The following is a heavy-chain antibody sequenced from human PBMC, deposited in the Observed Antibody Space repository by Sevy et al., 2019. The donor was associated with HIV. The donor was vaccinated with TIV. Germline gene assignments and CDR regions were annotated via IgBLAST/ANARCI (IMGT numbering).Heavy chain of an antibody. CDR3: AREGESSGRAGAFDI. D-gene: IGHD5-12*01. CDR1: GINLRNSI. Sequence: GGSLRLSCSASGINLRNSIFHWVRQAPGKGLEWVALMSFDGSIQYFGDSEMGRLTISRYDSKNTFYLQGNSLRVEDTYEYYCAREGESSGRAGAFDIWGQGTMVTVSS. J-gene: IGHJ3*02. V-gene: IGHV3-30*04. CDR2: MSFDGSIQ.